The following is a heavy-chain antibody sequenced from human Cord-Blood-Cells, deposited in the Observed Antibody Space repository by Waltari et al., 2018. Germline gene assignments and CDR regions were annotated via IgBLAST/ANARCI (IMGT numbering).Heavy chain of an antibody. CDR2: INGDGSST. CDR1: GFTFSTYW. V-gene: IGHV3-74*01. J-gene: IGHJ5*02. Sequence: EVQLVESGGGLVQPGGSLRLSCAASGFTFSTYWMHWFRQAPGKGLVWVSRINGDGSSTSYADSVKGRCTISRDNAKNTLYLQMNSLRAEDTAVYYCARDRQYQLLSWGQGTLVTVSS. CDR3: ARDRQYQLLS. D-gene: IGHD2-2*01.